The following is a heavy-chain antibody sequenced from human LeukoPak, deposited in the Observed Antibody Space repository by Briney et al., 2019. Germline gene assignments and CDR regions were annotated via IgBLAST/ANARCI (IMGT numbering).Heavy chain of an antibody. J-gene: IGHJ6*02. V-gene: IGHV3-23*01. CDR3: GKRELWHGSGEDA. D-gene: IGHD3-10*01. CDR2: ISGSGDRT. CDR1: GFTFNNYA. Sequence: GGSLRLSCAASGFTFNNYAMGWFRQTPGKGLEWVLAISGSGDRTYYAESVKGRFSISRDNSKNTLYLQMHSLRAEDTAVYYCGKRELWHGSGEDAWGQGTTVTVSS.